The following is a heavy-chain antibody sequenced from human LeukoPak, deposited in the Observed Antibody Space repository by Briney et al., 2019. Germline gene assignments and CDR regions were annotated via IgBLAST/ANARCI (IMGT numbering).Heavy chain of an antibody. J-gene: IGHJ2*01. CDR1: GFTFSSYE. CDR2: ISSSSSYT. D-gene: IGHD3-10*01. V-gene: IGHV3-11*05. CDR3: ARDARVRPRDWYFDL. Sequence: GGSLRLSCAASGFTFSSYEMIWVRQAPGKGLEWVSYISSSSSYTNYADSVKGRFTISRDNAKNSLYLQMNSLRAEDTAVYYCARDARVRPRDWYFDLWGRGTLVTVSS.